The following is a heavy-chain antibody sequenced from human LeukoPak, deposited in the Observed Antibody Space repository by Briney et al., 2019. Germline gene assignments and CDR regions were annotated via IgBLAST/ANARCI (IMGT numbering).Heavy chain of an antibody. D-gene: IGHD3-10*01. CDR1: GFTFSYYA. CDR3: ARELFSSGSCPDG. J-gene: IGHJ4*02. CDR2: IWSDGSNK. V-gene: IGHV3-33*01. Sequence: PGGSLRLSCAASGFTFSYYAIHRVRLAPGKGLEWVALIWSDGSNKYYADSVKGRITISRDNSKNTVYLQMNSLRAEDTAVYYCARELFSSGSCPDGWGQGTLVTVSS.